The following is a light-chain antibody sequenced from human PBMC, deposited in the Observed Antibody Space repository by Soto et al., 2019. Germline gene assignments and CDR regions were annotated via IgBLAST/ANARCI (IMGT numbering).Light chain of an antibody. CDR1: QSVSSSF. V-gene: IGKV3-20*01. Sequence: IVLTQSPGTLSLSLGERATLSFRASQSVSSSFLTWYQQKPGQAPRLLIYGASSRATGIPDRFSGSGSGTDFTLTITRLEPEDFAVYYCQQYVTSSPRTFGQGTKVDI. CDR3: QQYVTSSPRT. J-gene: IGKJ1*01. CDR2: GAS.